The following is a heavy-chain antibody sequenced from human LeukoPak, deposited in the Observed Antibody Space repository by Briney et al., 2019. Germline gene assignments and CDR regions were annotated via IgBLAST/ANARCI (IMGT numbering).Heavy chain of an antibody. CDR2: ISGSGGSP. V-gene: IGHV3-23*01. Sequence: GGSLRLSCAASGFTFSSSAMSWVRQAPGKGLEWVSSISGSGGSPYYADSVKGRFTISRDNSKNTLYLQMNSLRAEDTAVYYCAKDLYGSGTDPVDYWGQGTLVTVSS. CDR1: GFTFSSSA. CDR3: AKDLYGSGTDPVDY. D-gene: IGHD3-10*01. J-gene: IGHJ4*02.